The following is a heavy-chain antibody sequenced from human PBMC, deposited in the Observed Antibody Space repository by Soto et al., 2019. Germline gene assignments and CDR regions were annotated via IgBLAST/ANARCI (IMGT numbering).Heavy chain of an antibody. D-gene: IGHD2-21*02. Sequence: PGGSLRLSCAASGFTFSSYGMHWVRQAPGKGLEWVAVIWYDGSNKYYADSVKGRFTISRDNSKNTLYLQMNSLRAEDTAVYYYARDRTVTAVHDNIHGMDVWGQGTTVTVSS. J-gene: IGHJ6*02. CDR2: IWYDGSNK. V-gene: IGHV3-33*01. CDR3: ARDRTVTAVHDNIHGMDV. CDR1: GFTFSSYG.